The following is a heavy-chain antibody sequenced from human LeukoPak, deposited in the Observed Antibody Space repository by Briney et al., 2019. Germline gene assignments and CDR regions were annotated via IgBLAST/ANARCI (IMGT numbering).Heavy chain of an antibody. J-gene: IGHJ4*02. V-gene: IGHV1-46*01. CDR3: ASPGEKDYYFDY. CDR1: GYPFTSFV. CDR2: INPSGGST. D-gene: IGHD3-16*01. Sequence: ASVKVSCKASGYPFTSFVMHWVRPATGQGLEWIGIINPSGGSTSYAQKFQGRVTMTRDTSTSTVYMELSSLRSEDTAVYYCASPGEKDYYFDYWGQGTLVTVSS.